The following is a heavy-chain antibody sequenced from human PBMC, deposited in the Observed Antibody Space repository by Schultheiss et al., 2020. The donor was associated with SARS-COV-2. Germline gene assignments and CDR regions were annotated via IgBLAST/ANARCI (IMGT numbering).Heavy chain of an antibody. Sequence: ASVKVSCKASGYTFTSYYMHWVRQAPGQGLEWMGIINPSGGSTSYAQKFQGRVTMTRDTSTSTVYMELSSLRSEDTAVYYCARGRGFGELSLTMNYYYGMDVWGQGTMVTVSS. CDR3: ARGRGFGELSLTMNYYYGMDV. D-gene: IGHD3-10*01. CDR2: INPSGGST. V-gene: IGHV1-46*01. CDR1: GYTFTSYY. J-gene: IGHJ6*02.